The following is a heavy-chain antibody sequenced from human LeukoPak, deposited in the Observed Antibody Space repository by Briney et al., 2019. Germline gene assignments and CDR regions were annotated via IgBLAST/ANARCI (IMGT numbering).Heavy chain of an antibody. V-gene: IGHV3-23*01. D-gene: IGHD2-15*01. J-gene: IGHJ4*02. CDR2: IIGSGAGT. CDR3: AKLPPRAATHLNFDS. Sequence: PGGSLRLSCAASGLTFSSYAMNWVRQAPGKGLEWVSAIIGSGAGTYYADSVKGRFTISRDNSNNTLFLQMNSLRAEDTAIYYCAKLPPRAATHLNFDSWGQGTQVTVSS. CDR1: GLTFSSYA.